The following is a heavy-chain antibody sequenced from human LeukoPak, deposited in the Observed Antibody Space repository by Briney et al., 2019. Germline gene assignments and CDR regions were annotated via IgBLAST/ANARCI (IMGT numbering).Heavy chain of an antibody. V-gene: IGHV3-20*04. J-gene: IGHJ3*01. Sequence: GGSLTLSCAASRFTFDDYRLSWLRQAPGKGLEWVSTINWNGGSTGYADSVKGRFTIPRDNAKNSLYLQMNSLRAEDTALYYCARRGDVRGQGTMVTVSS. CDR1: RFTFDDYR. CDR3: ARRGDV. CDR2: INWNGGST.